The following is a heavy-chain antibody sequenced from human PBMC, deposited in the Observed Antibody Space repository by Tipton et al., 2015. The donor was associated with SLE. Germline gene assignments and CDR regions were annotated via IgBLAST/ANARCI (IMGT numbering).Heavy chain of an antibody. V-gene: IGHV4-59*12. Sequence: TLSLTCTVSGGSISNYYWSWIRQSPGKGLEWIGYIYYSGSTKYNPSLKSRVTMSVDTSKNQFSLKLSSVTAADTAVYYCAGAPCSGGSCYPPGPLDYWGQGTLVAVSS. CDR2: IYYSGST. D-gene: IGHD2-15*01. CDR3: AGAPCSGGSCYPPGPLDY. J-gene: IGHJ4*02. CDR1: GGSISNYY.